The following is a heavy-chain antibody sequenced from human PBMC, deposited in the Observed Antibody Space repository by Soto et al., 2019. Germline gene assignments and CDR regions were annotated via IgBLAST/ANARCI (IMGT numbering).Heavy chain of an antibody. J-gene: IGHJ6*02. CDR3: ARDGVVVVPAAIPRNYYYGMDV. CDR1: GFTFSSYW. D-gene: IGHD2-2*02. Sequence: EVQLVESGGGLVQPGGSLRLSCAASGFTFSSYWMSWVRQAPGKGLEWVANIKQDGSEKYYVDSVKGRFTISRDNAKNSLYLQMNSLRAEDTAVYYCARDGVVVVPAAIPRNYYYGMDVWGQGTTVTVSS. V-gene: IGHV3-7*01. CDR2: IKQDGSEK.